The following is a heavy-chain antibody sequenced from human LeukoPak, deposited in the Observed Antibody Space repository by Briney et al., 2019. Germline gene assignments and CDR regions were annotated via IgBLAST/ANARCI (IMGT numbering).Heavy chain of an antibody. J-gene: IGHJ4*02. D-gene: IGHD5-24*01. CDR3: AREPRDGYNLFDY. V-gene: IGHV4-59*01. CDR1: GSSISSYY. CDR2: IYYSGST. Sequence: SETLSLTCTVSGSSISSYYWSWIRQPPGKGLEWIGYIYYSGSTNYNPSLKSRVTISVDTSKNQFSLKLSSVTAADTAVYYCAREPRDGYNLFDYWGQGTLVTVSS.